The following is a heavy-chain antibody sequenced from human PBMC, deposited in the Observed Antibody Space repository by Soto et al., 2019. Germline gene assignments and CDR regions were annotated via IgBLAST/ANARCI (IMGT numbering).Heavy chain of an antibody. D-gene: IGHD2-21*02. CDR1: GGSISSYY. J-gene: IGHJ5*02. V-gene: IGHV4-59*01. Sequence: SETLSLTCTVSGGSISSYYWSWIRQPPGKGLEWIGYIYYSGSTNYNPSLKSRVTISVDTSKNQFSLKLSSVTAADTAVYYCTAIEAKFDPWGQGTRVTVSS. CDR3: TAIEAKFDP. CDR2: IYYSGST.